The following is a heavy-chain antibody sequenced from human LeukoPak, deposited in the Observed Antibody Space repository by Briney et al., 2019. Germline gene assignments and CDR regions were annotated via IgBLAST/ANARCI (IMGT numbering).Heavy chain of an antibody. CDR3: ARDRASGIVVATRYFDL. V-gene: IGHV4-31*03. D-gene: IGHD3-22*01. Sequence: KSSETLSLTRTVSGGSISSGGYYWSWIRQHPGKGLEWIGYIYYSGSTYYNPSLKSRVTISVDTSKNQFSLKLSSVTAADTAVYYCARDRASGIVVATRYFDLWGRGTLVTVSS. CDR1: GGSISSGGYY. CDR2: IYYSGST. J-gene: IGHJ2*01.